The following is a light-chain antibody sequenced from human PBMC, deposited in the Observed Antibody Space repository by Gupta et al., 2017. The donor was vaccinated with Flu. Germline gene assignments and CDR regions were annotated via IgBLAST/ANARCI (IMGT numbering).Light chain of an antibody. CDR1: QSVFYSANNKNC. CDR3: QQYYTFPWT. CDR2: WAS. Sequence: NGKSSQSVFYSANNKNCLSWYLQKSGQPPKLLLYWASTRESGVPDRLSGSGSGTDFTLTISSLQAEDVGVYYCQQYYTFPWTFGQGTKVEIK. J-gene: IGKJ1*01. V-gene: IGKV4-1*01.